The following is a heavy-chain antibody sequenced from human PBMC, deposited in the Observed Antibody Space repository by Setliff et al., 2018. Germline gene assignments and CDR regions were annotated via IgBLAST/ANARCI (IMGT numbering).Heavy chain of an antibody. CDR2: IYYSGST. J-gene: IGHJ6*03. V-gene: IGHV4-39*06. D-gene: IGHD3-22*01. CDR1: GGSISSSSYY. Sequence: SETLSLTCTVSGGSISSSSYYWGWIRQPPGKGLEWIGSIYYSGSTYYNPSLKSRVTISVDTSKNQFALNLKSVTAADTAVYYCAREGPESDSSGYMDVWGQGTTVTVSS. CDR3: AREGPESDSSGYMDV.